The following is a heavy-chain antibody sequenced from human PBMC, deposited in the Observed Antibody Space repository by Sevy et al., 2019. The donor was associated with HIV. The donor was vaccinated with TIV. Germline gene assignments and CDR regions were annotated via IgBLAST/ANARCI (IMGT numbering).Heavy chain of an antibody. Sequence: GSLRLSCAASGFTFSSYGMHWVRQAPGKGLEWVAVISYDGSNKYYADSVKGRFTISRDNSKNTLYLQMNSLRAEDTAVYYCAKGEDLEDIVVVPAAFLDYWGQGTLVTVSS. D-gene: IGHD2-2*01. J-gene: IGHJ4*02. CDR2: ISYDGSNK. CDR1: GFTFSSYG. V-gene: IGHV3-30*18. CDR3: AKGEDLEDIVVVPAAFLDY.